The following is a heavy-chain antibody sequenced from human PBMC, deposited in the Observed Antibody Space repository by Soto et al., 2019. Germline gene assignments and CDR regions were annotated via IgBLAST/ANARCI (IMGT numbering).Heavy chain of an antibody. V-gene: IGHV3-30-3*01. Sequence: QVQVVESGGGVVQPGRSLRLSCAASRFTFSNYAIHWVRQAPGKGLEWVAVISDDGINEYYADSVKGRFTISRDNSKHTLYLQLNRLREEDTAVYYGARGSAAHYNSAPLHDWGQGTLVTVSS. D-gene: IGHD3-10*01. CDR2: ISDDGINE. CDR3: ARGSAAHYNSAPLHD. CDR1: RFTFSNYA. J-gene: IGHJ4*02.